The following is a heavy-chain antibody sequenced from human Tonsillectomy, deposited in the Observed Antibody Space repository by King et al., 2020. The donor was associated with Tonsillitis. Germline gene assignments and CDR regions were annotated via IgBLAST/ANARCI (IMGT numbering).Heavy chain of an antibody. CDR1: GGSFSGYY. CDR3: ARAEQWLEGVDF. V-gene: IGHV4-34*01. D-gene: IGHD6-19*01. CDR2: INHSGST. J-gene: IGHJ4*02. Sequence: VQLQQWGAGLLKPSETLSLTCAVYGGSFSGYYWSWIRQPPGKGLEWIGEINHSGSTNYNPSLTSRVTISVDTSKNQFSLNLSSMTAADTAVYYCARAEQWLEGVDFWGQGTLVTVSS.